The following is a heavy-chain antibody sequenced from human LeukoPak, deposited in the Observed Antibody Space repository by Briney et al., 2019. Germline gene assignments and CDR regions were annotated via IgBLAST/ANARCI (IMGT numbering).Heavy chain of an antibody. CDR2: INPNSGGT. CDR1: GYTFTGYY. J-gene: IGHJ5*02. Sequence: ASVKVSCKASGYTFTGYYMHWVRQAPGQGLEWMGWINPNSGGTNYAQKFQGRVTMTRDTSISTAYMELSRLRSDDTAVYYCARCCSGGSCWVDWFDPWGQGTLVTVSS. CDR3: ARCCSGGSCWVDWFDP. D-gene: IGHD2-15*01. V-gene: IGHV1-2*02.